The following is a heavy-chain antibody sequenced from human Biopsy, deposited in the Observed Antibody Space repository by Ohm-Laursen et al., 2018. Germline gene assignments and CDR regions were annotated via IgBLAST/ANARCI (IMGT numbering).Heavy chain of an antibody. CDR2: IYYSGST. CDR1: GGSISSDY. Sequence: GTLSLTCSVSGGSISSDYWSWIRQTPGKGLEWIGYIYYSGSTNYNPSLKSRVTISVDTSKNQFSLRLNSVTAADTAVYYRARATNSTGWPYYYFYGMDVWGQGTTVTVSS. D-gene: IGHD2/OR15-2a*01. V-gene: IGHV4-59*01. CDR3: ARATNSTGWPYYYFYGMDV. J-gene: IGHJ6*02.